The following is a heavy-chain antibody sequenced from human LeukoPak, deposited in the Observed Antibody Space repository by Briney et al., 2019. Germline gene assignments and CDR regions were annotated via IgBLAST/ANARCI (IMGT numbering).Heavy chain of an antibody. CDR3: ARMRGSSGYFDY. V-gene: IGHV3-66*01. D-gene: IGHD3-22*01. CDR2: IYSGGST. CDR1: GFTVSSNY. J-gene: IGHJ4*02. Sequence: GGSLRLSCAASGFTVSSNYMSWVRQAPGKGLEWVSVIYSGGSTYYANSVKGRFTISRDNSKNTLYLQMNSLRAEDTAVYYCARMRGSSGYFDYWGQGTLVTVSS.